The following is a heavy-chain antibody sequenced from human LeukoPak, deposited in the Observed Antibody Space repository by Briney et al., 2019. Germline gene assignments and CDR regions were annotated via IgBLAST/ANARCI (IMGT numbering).Heavy chain of an antibody. J-gene: IGHJ6*03. CDR3: ARARLVWSGYNYYMDV. V-gene: IGHV1-8*03. CDR2: MNPNSGNT. CDR1: GYTFTSYD. Sequence: GASVKVSCKASGYTFTSYDINWVRQATGQGLEWMGWMNPNSGNTGYAQKFQGRVTITRNTSISTAYMELSSLRSEDTAVYYCARARLVWSGYNYYMDVWGKGTTVTVSS. D-gene: IGHD3-3*01.